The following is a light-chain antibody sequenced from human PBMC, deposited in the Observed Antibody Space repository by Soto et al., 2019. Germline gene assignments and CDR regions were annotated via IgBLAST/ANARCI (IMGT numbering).Light chain of an antibody. CDR2: GAS. CDR3: QQLTDWPPQWT. Sequence: EIVLTQSPGTLSLSPGERATLSCRAGQSIRSSYLAWYQQKPGQAPRLLIYGASTRATGIPARFSGSGSGTEFTPTISSLQSEDFAVYYCQQLTDWPPQWTFGQGTKVDIK. J-gene: IGKJ1*01. V-gene: IGKV3-15*01. CDR1: QSIRSSY.